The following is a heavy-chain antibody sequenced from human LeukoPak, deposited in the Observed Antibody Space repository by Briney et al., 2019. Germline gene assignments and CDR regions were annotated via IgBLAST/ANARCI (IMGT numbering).Heavy chain of an antibody. J-gene: IGHJ6*02. CDR2: NSSSSSSI. V-gene: IGHV3-21*01. CDR3: ARGSSGWSAGYYYGMDV. CDR1: GFTFSSYS. D-gene: IGHD6-19*01. Sequence: PGGPQRLSCAASGFTFSSYSMNWVRQSPGKGLEWVSSNSSSSSSIYYADPVKGRFTIPRHNAKNSLYLQMNSLRAEDTAVYYCARGSSGWSAGYYYGMDVWGQGTTVTVSS.